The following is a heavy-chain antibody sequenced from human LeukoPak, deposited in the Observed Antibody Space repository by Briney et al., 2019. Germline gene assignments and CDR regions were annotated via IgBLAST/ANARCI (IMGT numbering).Heavy chain of an antibody. J-gene: IGHJ5*02. CDR2: INHSGST. CDR3: ARGAYYYAKRDTRWFDP. D-gene: IGHD3-10*01. Sequence: SETLSLTCAVYGGSFSGYYWSWIRQPPAKGLEWIGEINHSGSTNYNPSLKSRVTISVDTSKNQFSLKLSSVTAADTAVYYCARGAYYYAKRDTRWFDPWGQGTLVTVSS. V-gene: IGHV4-34*01. CDR1: GGSFSGYY.